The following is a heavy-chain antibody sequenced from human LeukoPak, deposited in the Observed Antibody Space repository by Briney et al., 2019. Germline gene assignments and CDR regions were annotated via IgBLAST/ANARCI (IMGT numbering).Heavy chain of an antibody. CDR2: INQDGRYI. Sequence: PGGSLRLSCAASGFTFDRYWMHWVRQTPGKRLVWVSRINQDGRYISYADSVQCRFTISRDTAKSTLFLQMNSLRVEDTAIYFCAREATVGGALEDWGQGALVTVSS. J-gene: IGHJ4*02. V-gene: IGHV3-74*01. CDR1: GFTFDRYW. CDR3: AREATVGGALED. D-gene: IGHD1-26*01.